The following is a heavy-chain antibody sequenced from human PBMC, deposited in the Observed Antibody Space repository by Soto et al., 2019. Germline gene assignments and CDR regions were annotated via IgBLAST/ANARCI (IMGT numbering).Heavy chain of an antibody. CDR3: ARGRASGSYYLLDY. CDR1: GDTFTTYD. Sequence: ASVKVSCKASGDTFTTYDINWVRQATGHGLEWMGWINPNSGNIGYAQRFQGRVTMTRDTAIMTAYMEVSSLRSDDTAVYYCARGRASGSYYLLDYWGQGTLVTVSS. CDR2: INPNSGNI. J-gene: IGHJ4*02. D-gene: IGHD3-10*01. V-gene: IGHV1-8*01.